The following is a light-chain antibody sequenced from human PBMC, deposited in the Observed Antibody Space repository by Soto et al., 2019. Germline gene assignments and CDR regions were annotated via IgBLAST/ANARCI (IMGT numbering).Light chain of an antibody. CDR3: QLYASSRGP. J-gene: IGKJ1*01. CDR2: GAS. V-gene: IGKV3-20*01. Sequence: TPSLDTVSLTKGARLTLSCRASQSVRGSHLAWYQHKPGQAPRLLMFGASSRATGIPDRFSGSGPGTDFTLTINRLEPEDFAVYYCQLYASSRGPFGQGTKVDI. CDR1: QSVRGSH.